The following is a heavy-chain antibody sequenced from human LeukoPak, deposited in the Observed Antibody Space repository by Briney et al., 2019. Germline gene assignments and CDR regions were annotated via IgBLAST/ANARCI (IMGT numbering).Heavy chain of an antibody. CDR2: IYYSGST. CDR1: GGSISSGGYS. V-gene: IGHV4-30-4*01. D-gene: IGHD3-3*01. CDR3: AGYYDFWSGYPGMDV. J-gene: IGHJ6*02. Sequence: SETLSLTCAVSGGSISSGGYSWSWIRQPPGKGLEWIGYIYYSGSTYNNPSLKSRVTISVDTSKNQFSLKLSSVTAADTAVYYCAGYYDFWSGYPGMDVWGQGTTVTVSS.